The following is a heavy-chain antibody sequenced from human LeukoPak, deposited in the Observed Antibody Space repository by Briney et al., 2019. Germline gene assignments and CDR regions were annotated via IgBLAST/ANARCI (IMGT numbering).Heavy chain of an antibody. D-gene: IGHD3-22*01. Sequence: ASVKVSCKVSGYTPTELSMHWVRQAPGKGLEWMGGIDPEDGKTIYAQKFQGRVTMTEDTSTDTAYMELSSLRSDDTAVYYCVTGTLKYDRRGYYSNDAFDTWGQGTVVTVSS. CDR3: VTGTLKYDRRGYYSNDAFDT. V-gene: IGHV1-24*01. CDR1: GYTPTELS. J-gene: IGHJ3*02. CDR2: IDPEDGKT.